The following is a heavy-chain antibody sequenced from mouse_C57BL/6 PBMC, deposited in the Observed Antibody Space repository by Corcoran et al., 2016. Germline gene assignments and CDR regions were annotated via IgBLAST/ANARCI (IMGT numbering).Heavy chain of an antibody. V-gene: IGHV1-80*01. CDR3: ARGDGFFDY. Sequence: QVQLQQTGAELVKPGDSVKITGKAAGYAFSSDWMKWVKQRTGKGLEWIGQIYPGDGDTNYNGKFKGKATMTADKSSSTAYMQLSSLTSEDSAVYFCARGDGFFDYWGQITTLTVSS. J-gene: IGHJ2*01. CDR1: GYAFSSDW. CDR2: IYPGDGDT. D-gene: IGHD2-3*01.